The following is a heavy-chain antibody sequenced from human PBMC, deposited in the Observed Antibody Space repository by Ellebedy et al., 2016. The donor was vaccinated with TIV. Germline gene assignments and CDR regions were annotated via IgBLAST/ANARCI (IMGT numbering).Heavy chain of an antibody. Sequence: AASVKVSCKASVGTFSSYAISWVRQAPGQGLEWMGGIIPIFGTANYAQKFQGRVTITADESTSTAYMELSSLRSEDTAVYYCARGGGSYGFPRRTPKRTEYFQHWGQGTLVTVSS. CDR2: IIPIFGTA. J-gene: IGHJ1*01. CDR1: VGTFSSYA. CDR3: ARGGGSYGFPRRTPKRTEYFQH. V-gene: IGHV1-69*13. D-gene: IGHD1-26*01.